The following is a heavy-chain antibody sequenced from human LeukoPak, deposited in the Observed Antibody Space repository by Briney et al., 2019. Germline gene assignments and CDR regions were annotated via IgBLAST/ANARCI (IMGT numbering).Heavy chain of an antibody. CDR2: ISAYNGNT. CDR3: ARVKIAVAAWFDP. CDR1: GYTFTSYG. Sequence: GASVKVSCKASGYTFTSYGISWVRQAPGQGLEWMGWISAYNGNTNYAQKVQGRVTITADKSTSTAYMALGSLRSEDTAVYYCARVKIAVAAWFDPWGQGTLVTVSS. D-gene: IGHD6-19*01. V-gene: IGHV1-18*01. J-gene: IGHJ5*02.